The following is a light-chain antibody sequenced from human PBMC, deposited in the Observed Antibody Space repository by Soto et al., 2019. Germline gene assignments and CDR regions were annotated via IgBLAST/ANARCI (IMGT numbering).Light chain of an antibody. CDR3: QQRGNWPPWT. Sequence: EIVLTQSPATLSLSPGERATLSCRASQSVSSYLAWYQQKPGQAPRLLIYDASNRATGIRSRFSGSGSGTDFTLTISSLEPEDFAVYYCQQRGNWPPWTFGQGTKVEI. CDR2: DAS. V-gene: IGKV3-11*01. J-gene: IGKJ1*01. CDR1: QSVSSY.